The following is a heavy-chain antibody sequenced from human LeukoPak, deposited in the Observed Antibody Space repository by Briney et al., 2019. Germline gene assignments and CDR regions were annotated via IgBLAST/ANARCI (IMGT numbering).Heavy chain of an antibody. D-gene: IGHD6-6*01. Sequence: GGSLRLSCAASGFTFSIYAMHWVRQAPGKGLEWVAVISYDGSNKYYPDSVKGRFTISRDNSRNTLYLQMNSLRAEDTAVYYCAIGGYSSSSVPFDYWGQGTLVTVSS. V-gene: IGHV3-30-3*01. CDR2: ISYDGSNK. CDR1: GFTFSIYA. J-gene: IGHJ4*02. CDR3: AIGGYSSSSVPFDY.